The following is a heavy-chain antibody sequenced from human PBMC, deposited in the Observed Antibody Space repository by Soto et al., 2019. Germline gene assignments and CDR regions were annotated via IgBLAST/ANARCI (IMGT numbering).Heavy chain of an antibody. D-gene: IGHD3-22*01. CDR1: GGTFSSYA. CDR2: IIPIFGTA. V-gene: IGHV1-69*13. CDR3: ARERSYLYDSSGYFDY. J-gene: IGHJ4*02. Sequence: SVKVSCKASGGTFSSYAISWVRQAPGQGLEWMGGIIPIFGTANYAQKFQGRVTITADESTSTAYMELSSLRSEDTAVYYCARERSYLYDSSGYFDYWGQGTLVTVSS.